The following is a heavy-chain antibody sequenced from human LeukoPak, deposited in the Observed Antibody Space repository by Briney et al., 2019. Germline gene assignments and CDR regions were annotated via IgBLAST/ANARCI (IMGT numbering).Heavy chain of an antibody. CDR3: ARWVSSSYDAFDI. Sequence: GGSLRLSCAASGFTFSSYAMHWVRQAPGKGLEYVSATSSNGGSTYYANSVEGRFTISRDNSKNTLYLQMGSLRAEDMAVYYCARWVSSSYDAFDIWGQGTMVTVSS. V-gene: IGHV3-64*01. J-gene: IGHJ3*02. D-gene: IGHD6-6*01. CDR1: GFTFSSYA. CDR2: TSSNGGST.